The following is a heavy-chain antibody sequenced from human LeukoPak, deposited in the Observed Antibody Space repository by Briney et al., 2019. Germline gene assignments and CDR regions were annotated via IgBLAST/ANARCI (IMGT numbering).Heavy chain of an antibody. D-gene: IGHD3-10*01. J-gene: IGHJ5*02. CDR2: INAESGET. CDR3: ARDRNTMVRGVRFLNWFDP. Sequence: ASVKVSCKASGYTFSGHYMHWIRQAPGQGLEWMGWINAESGETKYAQKFQGRVTMTRDTSISTAYMELRSLRSDDTAVYYCARDRNTMVRGVRFLNWFDPWGQGTLVTVSS. V-gene: IGHV1-2*02. CDR1: GYTFSGHY.